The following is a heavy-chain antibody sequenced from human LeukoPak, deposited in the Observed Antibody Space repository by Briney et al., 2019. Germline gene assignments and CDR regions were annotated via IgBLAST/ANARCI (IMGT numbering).Heavy chain of an antibody. CDR3: AKDFVSIVSSMDV. CDR2: ISGSGGST. D-gene: IGHD2-15*01. J-gene: IGHJ6*02. CDR1: GLTFSSYA. Sequence: GGSLRLSCAASGLTFSSYAMSWVRQAPGKGLEWVSAISGSGGSTYYADSVKGRFTISRDNSKNTLYLQMNSLRAEDTAVYYCAKDFVSIVSSMDVWGQGTTVTVSS. V-gene: IGHV3-23*01.